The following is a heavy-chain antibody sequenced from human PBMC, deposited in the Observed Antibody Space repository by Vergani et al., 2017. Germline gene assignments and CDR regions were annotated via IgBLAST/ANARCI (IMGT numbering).Heavy chain of an antibody. V-gene: IGHV1-69*06. CDR2: IIPIFGTA. Sequence: QVQLVQSGAEVKKPGSSVKVSCKASGGTFSSYAISWVRQAPGQGLEWMGGIIPIFGTANYAQKFQGRVTITADKSTSTAYMELSSLRSEDTAVYYCARGRYCSSTSCYKRWFDPWGQGTLVTVSS. CDR3: ARGRYCSSTSCYKRWFDP. J-gene: IGHJ5*02. D-gene: IGHD2-2*02. CDR1: GGTFSSYA.